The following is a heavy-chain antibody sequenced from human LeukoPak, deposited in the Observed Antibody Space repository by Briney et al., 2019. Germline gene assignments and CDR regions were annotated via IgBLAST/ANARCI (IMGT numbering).Heavy chain of an antibody. CDR3: AKFPDGYNSDY. CDR2: ISYDGSNK. CDR1: GFTFSNYG. D-gene: IGHD5-24*01. Sequence: GGSLRLSRAASGFTFSNYGMHWVRQAPGKGLEWVAVISYDGSNKYYADSVKGRFTISRDNSKNTLYLQMNSLRAEDTAVYYCAKFPDGYNSDYWGQGTLVTVSS. J-gene: IGHJ4*02. V-gene: IGHV3-30*18.